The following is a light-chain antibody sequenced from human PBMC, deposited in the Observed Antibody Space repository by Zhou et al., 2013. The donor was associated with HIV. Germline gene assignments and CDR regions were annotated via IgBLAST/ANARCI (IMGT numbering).Light chain of an antibody. Sequence: EIVLTQSPATLSLSPGERATLSCRASQSVSRFLAWYQQKPGQAPRLLIYDTSNRATGIPARFSGSGSGTDFTLTISRLEPEDFGVYYCQQRFKWPPVTFGQGTRLEIK. CDR3: QQRFKWPPVT. CDR2: DTS. J-gene: IGKJ5*01. V-gene: IGKV3-11*01. CDR1: QSVSRF.